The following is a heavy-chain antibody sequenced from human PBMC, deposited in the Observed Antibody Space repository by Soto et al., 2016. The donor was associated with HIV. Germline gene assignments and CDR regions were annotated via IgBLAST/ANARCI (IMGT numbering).Heavy chain of an antibody. CDR1: GFTFSTYA. D-gene: IGHD3-16*01. CDR3: AKDSGSGSYVSLSFPRLSFQY. Sequence: EVQLLESGGALVQPGGSLRLSCEGSGFTFSTYAMNWVRRAPGKGLEWVSSINAGGGRPYYADAVKGRFTISRDNSKNTVFLQMNSLRAEDTATYYCAKDSGSGSYVSLSFPRLSFQYWGQGALVSVSS. J-gene: IGHJ1*01. CDR2: INAGGGRP. V-gene: IGHV3-23*01.